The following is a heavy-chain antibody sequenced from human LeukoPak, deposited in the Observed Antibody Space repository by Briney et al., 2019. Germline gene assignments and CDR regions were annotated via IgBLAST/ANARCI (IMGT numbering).Heavy chain of an antibody. J-gene: IGHJ3*02. Sequence: ASVKVSCKASGYTFTGYYMHWVRQAPGQGLEWMGWISAYNGNTNYAQKLQGRVTMTTDTSTSTAYMELRSLRSDDTAVYYCARGYYGDYVPPSGSSRAFDIWGQGTMVTVSS. CDR3: ARGYYGDYVPPSGSSRAFDI. D-gene: IGHD4-17*01. V-gene: IGHV1-18*04. CDR1: GYTFTGYY. CDR2: ISAYNGNT.